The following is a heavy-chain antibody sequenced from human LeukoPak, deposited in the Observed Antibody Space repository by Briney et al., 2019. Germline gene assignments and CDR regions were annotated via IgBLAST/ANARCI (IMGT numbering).Heavy chain of an antibody. CDR1: GYSLSSGYL. CDR2: IYHSGST. CDR3: ARGFGYSSDY. V-gene: IGHV4-38-2*01. Sequence: SETLSLTCAVSGYSLSSGYLWGWIRQPPGKGLEWSGSIYHSGSTYYNPSLKSRVTISVDTSKNQFSLKLSSVTAADTAVYYCARGFGYSSDYWGQGTLVTVSS. J-gene: IGHJ4*02. D-gene: IGHD6-13*01.